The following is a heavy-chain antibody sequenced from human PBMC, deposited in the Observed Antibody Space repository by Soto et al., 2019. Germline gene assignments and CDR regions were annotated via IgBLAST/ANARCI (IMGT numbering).Heavy chain of an antibody. CDR1: GFTFSSYA. CDR2: IGESGTPT. J-gene: IGHJ6*02. CDR3: ARYIPGVRYYGMDV. Sequence: GGSLRLSCAASGFTFSSYAMKWVRQAPGKGLEWVSLIGESGTPTYYADSVKGRFTISRANSGNTLFLEMYSLRAEDMAVYYCARYIPGVRYYGMDVWGQGTTVTVSS. V-gene: IGHV3-23*01. D-gene: IGHD2-2*01.